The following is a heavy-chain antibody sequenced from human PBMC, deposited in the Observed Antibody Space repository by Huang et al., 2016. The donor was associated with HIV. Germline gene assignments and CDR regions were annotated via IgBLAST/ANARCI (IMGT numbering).Heavy chain of an antibody. CDR3: AKDGRGSGTYYDYFEY. V-gene: IGHV3-30*18. CDR2: ISYDGSSK. J-gene: IGHJ4*02. Sequence: VQLVESGGGVVEPGRSLRLSCAAFGFTFNKFVMHWVRQSPGKGLGWVAIISYDGSSKYHADSVKGRFTISRDNSKNTVYLQMNSLRVEDTAVYYCAKDGRGSGTYYDYFEYWGQGTLVTVSS. CDR1: GFTFNKFV. D-gene: IGHD1-26*01.